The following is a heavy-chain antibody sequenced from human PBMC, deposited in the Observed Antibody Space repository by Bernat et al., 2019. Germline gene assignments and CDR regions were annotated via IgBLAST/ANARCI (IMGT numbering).Heavy chain of an antibody. Sequence: EVQLVESGGGLVKPGGSLRLSCAASGFTFSNAWMSWVRQAPGKGLEWVGRIKSKTDGGTTDYAAPVKGRFTISRDDSKNTLYLQMNSLKTEDTAVYYCTTDFWSGYYGAHDAFDIWGQGTMVTVSS. V-gene: IGHV3-15*01. CDR3: TTDFWSGYYGAHDAFDI. CDR1: GFTFSNAW. D-gene: IGHD3-3*01. J-gene: IGHJ3*02. CDR2: IKSKTDGGTT.